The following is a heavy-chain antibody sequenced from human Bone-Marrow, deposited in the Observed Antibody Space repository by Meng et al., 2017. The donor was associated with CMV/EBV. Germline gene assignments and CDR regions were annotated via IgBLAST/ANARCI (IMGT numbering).Heavy chain of an antibody. CDR1: GGTFSSYA. CDR2: IIPIFGTA. CDR3: ARDLGYYGSGSMGGYYYYYYGMDV. J-gene: IGHJ6*02. V-gene: IGHV1-69*05. Sequence: SVKVSCKASGGTFSSYAISWVRQAPGQGLEWMGGIIPIFGTANYAQKFQGRVTITTEESTSTAYMELSSLRSEDTAVYYCARDLGYYGSGSMGGYYYYYYGMDVWGQGTTVTVSS. D-gene: IGHD3-10*01.